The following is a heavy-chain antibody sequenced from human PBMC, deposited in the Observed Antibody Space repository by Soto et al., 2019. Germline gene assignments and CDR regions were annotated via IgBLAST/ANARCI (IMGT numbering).Heavy chain of an antibody. V-gene: IGHV3-23*01. CDR2: ISGSGGST. CDR3: AKSGRLYSSSQYCFDY. CDR1: GFTFSSYA. Sequence: PGGSLRLSCAASGFTFSSYAMSWVRQAPGKGLEWVSAISGSGGSTYYADSVKGRFTISRDNSKSTLYLQMNSLRAEDTAVYYCAKSGRLYSSSQYCFDYWGQGTLVTVSS. D-gene: IGHD6-6*01. J-gene: IGHJ4*02.